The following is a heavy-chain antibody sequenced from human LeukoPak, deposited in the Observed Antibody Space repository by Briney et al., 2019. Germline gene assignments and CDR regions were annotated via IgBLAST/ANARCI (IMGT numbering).Heavy chain of an antibody. CDR3: AKDLHSWNSTPDY. V-gene: IGHV3-23*01. J-gene: IGHJ4*02. CDR2: ISGSGGNT. Sequence: PGGSLRLSCAASGFTVSSNYMSWVRQAPGKGLEWVSTISGSGGNTYYADSVKGRFTISRDNSKDTLYLQMNSLRAEDTAVYYCAKDLHSWNSTPDYWGQGTLVTVSS. CDR1: GFTVSSNY. D-gene: IGHD1-7*01.